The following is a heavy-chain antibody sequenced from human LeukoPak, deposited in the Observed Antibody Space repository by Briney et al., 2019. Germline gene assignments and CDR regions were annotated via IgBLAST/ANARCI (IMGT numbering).Heavy chain of an antibody. Sequence: GGSLRLSCAASGFTLSTCATGWVRQAPGKGLGWVSAISGSGGSTFYADSVKGRFTISRDNSKNTLYLQMNSLRAEDTAVYYCARKSSGWFGSDYWGQGALVTVSS. J-gene: IGHJ4*02. D-gene: IGHD6-19*01. CDR1: GFTLSTCA. V-gene: IGHV3-23*01. CDR2: ISGSGGST. CDR3: ARKSSGWFGSDY.